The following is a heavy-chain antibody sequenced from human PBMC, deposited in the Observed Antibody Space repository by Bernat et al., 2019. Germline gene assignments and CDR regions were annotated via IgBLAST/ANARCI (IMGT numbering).Heavy chain of an antibody. Sequence: EMQLVESGGGLVKPGGSLRLSCTASGFTFSDFSMNWVRQAPGKGPEWLSYISRISSHIYYADSVKGRFTISRDNAKSTRYLQMNSLTVDDTAVYYCAGDTVDTLRRDWFAPWGQGILLTVSS. V-gene: IGHV3-21*02. J-gene: IGHJ5*02. D-gene: IGHD2-21*01. CDR1: GFTFSDFS. CDR3: AGDTVDTLRRDWFAP. CDR2: ISRISSHI.